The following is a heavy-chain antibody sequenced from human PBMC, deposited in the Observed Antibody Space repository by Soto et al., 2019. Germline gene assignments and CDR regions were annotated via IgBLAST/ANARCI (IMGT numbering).Heavy chain of an antibody. V-gene: IGHV3-11*01. CDR2: ISSSGNTI. CDR1: GFTFSDYY. Sequence: ESGGGLVKTSGSLRIACAASGFTFSDYYMSWVRQAPGKGLEWVSYISSSGNTIYYADSVKGRFTISRDNAKNSVYLQMNSLRAEDTALYFCAKMSSENYYDPVFPWGQGTLVTVSS. J-gene: IGHJ5*02. CDR3: AKMSSENYYDPVFP. D-gene: IGHD3-22*01.